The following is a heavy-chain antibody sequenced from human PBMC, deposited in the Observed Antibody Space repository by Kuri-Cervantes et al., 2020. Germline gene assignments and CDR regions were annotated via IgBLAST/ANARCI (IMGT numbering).Heavy chain of an antibody. J-gene: IGHJ4*02. D-gene: IGHD3-3*01. Sequence: ASVKVSCKASGYTFNSYGNSYGISWVRQAPGHGLEWMGWISAFNGNTNYAQKLQGRVTMTTDTSTSTAYMELRSLRSDDTAVYYCARDRRFLEWLSDYWGQGTLVTVSS. V-gene: IGHV1-18*01. CDR2: ISAFNGNT. CDR1: GYTFNSYGNSYG. CDR3: ARDRRFLEWLSDY.